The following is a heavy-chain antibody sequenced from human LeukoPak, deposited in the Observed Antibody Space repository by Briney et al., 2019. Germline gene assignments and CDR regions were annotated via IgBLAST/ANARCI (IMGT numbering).Heavy chain of an antibody. CDR2: IYYSGST. Sequence: SETLSLTCTVSGGSISSYYWSWIRQPPGAGLEWIGYIYYSGSTNYNPSLKSRVTISVDTSKNQFSLKLSSVTAADTAVYYCARILTGYSSGWHYYYYGMDVWGQGTTVTVSS. CDR1: GGSISSYY. J-gene: IGHJ6*02. D-gene: IGHD6-19*01. CDR3: ARILTGYSSGWHYYYYGMDV. V-gene: IGHV4-59*01.